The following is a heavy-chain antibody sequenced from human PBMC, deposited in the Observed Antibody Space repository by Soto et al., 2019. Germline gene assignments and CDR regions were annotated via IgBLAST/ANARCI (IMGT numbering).Heavy chain of an antibody. Sequence: EVQLVESGGGLVQPGGSLRLSCAASGFTLRSYDLHWVRQATGKGLEWVSGIGAAGETHYLGSVKGRFTISRENAKNSFYLQMNSLRAGDAAVYYCARGPSYSSSWSGDDGFDIWGQGTVVSVSS. J-gene: IGHJ3*02. CDR3: ARGPSYSSSWSGDDGFDI. CDR2: IGAAGET. V-gene: IGHV3-13*01. CDR1: GFTLRSYD. D-gene: IGHD6-13*01.